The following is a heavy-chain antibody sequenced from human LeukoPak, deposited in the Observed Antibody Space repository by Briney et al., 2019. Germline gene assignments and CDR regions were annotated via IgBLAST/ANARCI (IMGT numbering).Heavy chain of an antibody. V-gene: IGHV3-30-3*01. D-gene: IGHD5-18*01. CDR2: ISYDGSTT. J-gene: IGHJ3*02. CDR3: TRADTGRLHGLDI. CDR1: GFTFSRYA. Sequence: GGSLRLSCAASGFTFSRYAMNWVRQAPGKGLEWVAVISYDGSTTYYADSVKGRFTISRDNSKNTLYLQMNSLRAEDTAVYYCTRADTGRLHGLDIWGQGTRVTVSS.